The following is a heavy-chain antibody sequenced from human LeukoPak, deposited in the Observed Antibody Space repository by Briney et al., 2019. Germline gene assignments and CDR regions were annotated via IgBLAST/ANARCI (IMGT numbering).Heavy chain of an antibody. Sequence: PSETLSLTCTVSGGSISSGGHSWSWIRQPPGKGLEWIGYIYHSGSGSTYYNPSLKSRVTISIDKSKNQFSLKLNSVTAADTAVNSGARITDFWIGPTLDAWGQGTPVP. CDR3: ARITDFWIGPTLDA. J-gene: IGHJ6*02. CDR1: GGSISSGGHS. V-gene: IGHV4-30-2*01. CDR2: IYHSGSGST. D-gene: IGHD3-3*01.